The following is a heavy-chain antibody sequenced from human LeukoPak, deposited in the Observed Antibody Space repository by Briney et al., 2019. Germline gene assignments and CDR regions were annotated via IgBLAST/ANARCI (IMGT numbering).Heavy chain of an antibody. CDR3: ATTWGWFDP. CDR2: IYYSGST. CDR1: GGSISSSSYY. J-gene: IGHJ5*02. Sequence: PSETLSLTCTVSGGSISSSSYYWGWIRQPPGKGLEWIGSIYYSGSTYYNPSLKSRVTISVDTSKNQFSLKLSSVTAADTAVYYCATTWGWFDPWGQGTLVTVSS. V-gene: IGHV4-39*01. D-gene: IGHD7-27*01.